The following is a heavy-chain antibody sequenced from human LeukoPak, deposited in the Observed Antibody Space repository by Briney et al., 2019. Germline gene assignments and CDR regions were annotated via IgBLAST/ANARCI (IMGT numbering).Heavy chain of an antibody. J-gene: IGHJ5*02. D-gene: IGHD3-22*01. Sequence: TLSLTCAVSGGPISSGGYSGSWIRQPPGEGLEWFGYICHSGSTYYNPSLKSRVTISVDRSKNQFSLKLSSVTAADTAVYYCARGIYYDSSGYYLRYWFDPWGQGTLVTVSS. CDR1: GGPISSGGYS. CDR3: ARGIYYDSSGYYLRYWFDP. V-gene: IGHV4-30-2*01. CDR2: ICHSGST.